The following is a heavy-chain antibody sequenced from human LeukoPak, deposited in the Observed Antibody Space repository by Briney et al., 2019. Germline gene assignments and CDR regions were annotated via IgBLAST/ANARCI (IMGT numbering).Heavy chain of an antibody. CDR1: GYTFNAYY. CDR3: ARGGSLAVAPHLYYFDY. CDR2: INPSGGST. J-gene: IGHJ4*02. V-gene: IGHV1-46*02. Sequence: GASVKVSCKASGYTFNAYYIHWVRQAPGQGLEWMGIINPSGGSTTYAQNFQGRVTMTRDTSTSAVYMELSSLRSEDTAVYYCARGGSLAVAPHLYYFDYWGQGTLVTVSS. D-gene: IGHD6-19*01.